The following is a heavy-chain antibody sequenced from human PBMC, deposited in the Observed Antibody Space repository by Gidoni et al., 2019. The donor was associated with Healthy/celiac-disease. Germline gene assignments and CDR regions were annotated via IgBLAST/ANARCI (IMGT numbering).Heavy chain of an antibody. D-gene: IGHD1-26*01. J-gene: IGHJ6*02. CDR1: GYTFTSYD. CDR3: AMTPWGYYYYGMDV. Sequence: QVQLVQSGAEVKKPGASVKLSCTASGYTFTSYDIHWVRQANGQGLEWMGWMNPNSGNTGYAQKFQGRVTMTRNTSISTAYMELSSLRSEDTAVYYCAMTPWGYYYYGMDVWGQGTTVTVSS. V-gene: IGHV1-8*01. CDR2: MNPNSGNT.